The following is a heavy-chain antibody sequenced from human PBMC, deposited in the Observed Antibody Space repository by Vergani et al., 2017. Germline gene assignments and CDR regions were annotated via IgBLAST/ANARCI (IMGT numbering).Heavy chain of an antibody. CDR1: GYSFTSFW. CDR2: IDPSDSYT. V-gene: IGHV5-10-1*03. CDR3: ARHFVGATPDFDY. D-gene: IGHD1-26*01. Sequence: EVQLVQSGAEVKKPGESLRISCKGSGYSFTSFWISWVRQMPGKGLEWMGRIDPSDSYTNYSPSFQGHVTISADKSISTAYLHWSSLKASDTAMYYCARHFVGATPDFDYWGQGTLVTVSS. J-gene: IGHJ4*02.